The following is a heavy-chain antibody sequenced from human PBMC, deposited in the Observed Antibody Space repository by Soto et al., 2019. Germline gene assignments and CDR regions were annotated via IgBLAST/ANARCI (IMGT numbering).Heavy chain of an antibody. J-gene: IGHJ5*02. D-gene: IGHD2-15*01. CDR3: ARELVVVADPNGWLDP. CDR1: GGTFSSYT. Sequence: SVKVSCKASGGTFSSYTISWVRQAPGQGLEWMGRIIPILGIANYAQKFQGRVTITADKSTSTAYMELSSLRSEDTAVYYCARELVVVADPNGWLDPWGQGTLVTVSS. V-gene: IGHV1-69*02. CDR2: IIPILGIA.